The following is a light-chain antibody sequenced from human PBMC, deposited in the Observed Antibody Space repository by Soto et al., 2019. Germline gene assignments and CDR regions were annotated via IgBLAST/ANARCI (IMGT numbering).Light chain of an antibody. CDR1: QTIKTY. Sequence: DIQMTQSPSPLSASVGDSVTITCRASQTIKTYLNWYRHKPGKAPELLIYAASRLQSGVASRFSGSGSGTXXXXTXXXLXPDDLATYYCQQTYTAPGTFGQGTKVEI. J-gene: IGKJ1*01. V-gene: IGKV1-39*01. CDR3: QQTYTAPGT. CDR2: AAS.